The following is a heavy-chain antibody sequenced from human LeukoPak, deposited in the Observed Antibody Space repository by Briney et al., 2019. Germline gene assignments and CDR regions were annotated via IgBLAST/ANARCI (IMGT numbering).Heavy chain of an antibody. D-gene: IGHD2-15*01. CDR2: INPNSGGT. V-gene: IGHV1-2*04. CDR3: ASGLRVVAAKGRHFDY. Sequence: ASVKVSCKASGYTFTGYYMHWVRQAPGQGLEWMGWINPNSGGTNYAQKFQGWVTMTRDTSTSTAYMELSRLRSDDTAVYYCASGLRVVAAKGRHFDYWGQGTPVTVSS. CDR1: GYTFTGYY. J-gene: IGHJ4*02.